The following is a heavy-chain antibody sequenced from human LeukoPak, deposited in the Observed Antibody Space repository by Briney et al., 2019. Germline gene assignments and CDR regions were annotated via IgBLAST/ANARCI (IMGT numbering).Heavy chain of an antibody. Sequence: GGSLRLSCAASGFTFSSYAMHWVRQAPGKGLEWVAVISYDGSNKYYADSVKGRFTISRDNSKNTLFLQMNSLRAEDTAVYYCAKRGLYGTVPFYGMDVWGQGTTVTVSS. D-gene: IGHD2-8*02. V-gene: IGHV3-30-3*02. CDR3: AKRGLYGTVPFYGMDV. CDR1: GFTFSSYA. J-gene: IGHJ6*02. CDR2: ISYDGSNK.